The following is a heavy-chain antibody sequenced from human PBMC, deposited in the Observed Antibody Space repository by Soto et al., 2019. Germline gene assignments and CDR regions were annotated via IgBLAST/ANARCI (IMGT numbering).Heavy chain of an antibody. Sequence: QVQLVQSGAEVKTPGASVKVSCKASGYTFASYDINWVRQAPGQGLEWMGWMNPNSGNTGYAQKSQGRVPMTRDAALSIAHMELSSLRKADAAVYYWARSDGDNFEWFEAGGQGTVVTVSA. V-gene: IGHV1-8*01. CDR3: ARSDGDNFEWFEA. D-gene: IGHD1-20*01. CDR1: GYTFASYD. J-gene: IGHJ5*02. CDR2: MNPNSGNT.